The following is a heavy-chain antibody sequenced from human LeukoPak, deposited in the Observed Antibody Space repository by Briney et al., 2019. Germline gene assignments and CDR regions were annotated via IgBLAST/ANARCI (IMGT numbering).Heavy chain of an antibody. V-gene: IGHV3-23*01. CDR1: GFTFSSFA. Sequence: GGALRPSCAAPGFTFSSFAISGGRPPPGKGLGGVPPISGSGGTTDYADSVKGRFTISRDNSKSTLYVQMNSLRAEDTAVYYCAIVVAARQGTIDPWGQGTLVTISS. CDR2: ISGSGGTT. D-gene: IGHD6-6*01. J-gene: IGHJ5*02. CDR3: AIVVAARQGTIDP.